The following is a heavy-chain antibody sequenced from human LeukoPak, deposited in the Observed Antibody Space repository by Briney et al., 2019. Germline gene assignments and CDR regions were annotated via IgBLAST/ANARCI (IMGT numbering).Heavy chain of an antibody. CDR1: GASISDYY. V-gene: IGHV4-59*12. Sequence: PSETLSLTCTVSGASISDYYWSWIRQPPGKGLEWIAYISPSGSTVYNPSLQSRLTISVDTSKNQFSLKLSSVTAADTAVYYCARDMATPNFDYWGQGTLVTVSS. D-gene: IGHD5-24*01. CDR3: ARDMATPNFDY. CDR2: ISPSGST. J-gene: IGHJ4*02.